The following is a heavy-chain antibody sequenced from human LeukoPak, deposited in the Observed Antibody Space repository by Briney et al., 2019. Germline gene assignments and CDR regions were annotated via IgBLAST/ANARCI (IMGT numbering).Heavy chain of an antibody. V-gene: IGHV3-20*04. D-gene: IGHD6-19*01. CDR3: ARADDSSGFGGPFDY. Sequence: RSAGSLRLSCAASGFTFSDYGMSWVRQAPGKGLEWVSRINTSGGTSFYADSVKCRFTISRDNAKNSRYLQMNSLRAEDTALYYCARADDSSGFGGPFDYWGQGTLVTVSS. J-gene: IGHJ4*02. CDR2: INTSGGTS. CDR1: GFTFSDYG.